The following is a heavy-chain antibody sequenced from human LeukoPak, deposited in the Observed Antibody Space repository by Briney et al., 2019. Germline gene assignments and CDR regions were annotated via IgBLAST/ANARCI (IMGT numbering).Heavy chain of an antibody. CDR2: ISSSGTTI. V-gene: IGHV3-48*01. CDR3: ARESDKHYDFWSGYLALDY. J-gene: IGHJ4*02. Sequence: GGSLGLSCAASGFTFSYYSMNWVRQAPGKGLEWVSYISSSGTTIYYADSVKGRFTISRDNAKNSLYLQMNSLRVEDTAVYYCARESDKHYDFWSGYLALDYWGQGTLVTVSS. CDR1: GFTFSYYS. D-gene: IGHD3-3*01.